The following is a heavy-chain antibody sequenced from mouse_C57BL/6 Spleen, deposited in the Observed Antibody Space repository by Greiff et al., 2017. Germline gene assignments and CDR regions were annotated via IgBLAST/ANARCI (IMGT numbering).Heavy chain of an antibody. CDR3: VREGYYGSSYAAY. CDR1: GYSITSGYY. J-gene: IGHJ3*01. V-gene: IGHV3-6*01. CDR2: ISYDGSN. Sequence: EVKLEESGPGLVKPSQSLSLTCSVTGYSITSGYYWNWIRQFPGNKLEWMGYISYDGSNNYNPSLKNRISITRDTSKNQFFLKLNSVTTEDTATXYCVREGYYGSSYAAYWGQGTLVTVSA. D-gene: IGHD1-1*01.